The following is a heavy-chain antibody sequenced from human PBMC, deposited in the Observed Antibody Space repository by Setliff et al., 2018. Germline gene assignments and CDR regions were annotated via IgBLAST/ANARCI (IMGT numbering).Heavy chain of an antibody. Sequence: SETLSLTCTVSGGSLRGSSIFWGWIRQPPGKGLEWIGSIYYTGDPYYNPSLKSRVTMSVDTSKNQFSLKLTSVTAADTAVYYCARRPRTVVVEEDYIMTRDNTWQYIFYMDVWGRGTTVTVSS. D-gene: IGHD2-15*01. J-gene: IGHJ6*03. CDR2: IYYTGDP. V-gene: IGHV4-39*01. CDR3: ARRPRTVVVEEDYIMTRDNTWQYIFYMDV. CDR1: GGSLRGSSIF.